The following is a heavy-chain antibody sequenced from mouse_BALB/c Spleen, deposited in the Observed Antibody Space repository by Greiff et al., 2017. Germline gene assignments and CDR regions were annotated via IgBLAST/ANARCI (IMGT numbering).Heavy chain of an antibody. CDR3: ARRTGTYYFDY. CDR1: GFTFSSYA. Sequence: EVQVVESGGGLVKPGGSLKLSCAASGFTFSSYAMTWVRQTPGKRLEWVATISSGGSYTYYPDSVKGRFTISRDNAKNTLYLQMSNQRSEDTAMYYCARRTGTYYFDYWGQGTTLTVSS. J-gene: IGHJ2*01. CDR2: ISSGGSYT. D-gene: IGHD4-1*01. V-gene: IGHV5-9-3*01.